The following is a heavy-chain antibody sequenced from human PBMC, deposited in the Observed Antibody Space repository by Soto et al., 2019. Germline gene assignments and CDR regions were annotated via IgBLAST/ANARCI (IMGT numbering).Heavy chain of an antibody. V-gene: IGHV1-18*01. CDR2: ISVFNGNI. J-gene: IGHJ4*02. D-gene: IGHD3-10*01. CDR3: ARTYGSVDYFPPFEY. CDR1: GYMFNTYG. Sequence: QVQLLQSGAEVKKPGASVKVSCKASGYMFNTYGITWVRQAPGQGLEWMGWISVFNGNIDYAQKFEGRVTMTTDTSTSTAYMELKSLTSDDTAVYYCARTYGSVDYFPPFEYWGQGTPVSVSS.